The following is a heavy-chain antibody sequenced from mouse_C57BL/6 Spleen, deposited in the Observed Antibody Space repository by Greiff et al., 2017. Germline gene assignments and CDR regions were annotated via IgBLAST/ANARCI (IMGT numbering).Heavy chain of an antibody. CDR1: GFTFSDYG. Sequence: EVQVVESGGGLVKPGGSLKLSCAASGFTFSDYGMHWVRQAPEKGLEWVAYISSGSSTIYYADTVKGRFTISRDNAKNTLFLQMTSLRSEDTAMYYCARDGYSYFDVWGTGTTVTVSS. V-gene: IGHV5-17*01. CDR2: ISSGSSTI. CDR3: ARDGYSYFDV. D-gene: IGHD2-3*01. J-gene: IGHJ1*03.